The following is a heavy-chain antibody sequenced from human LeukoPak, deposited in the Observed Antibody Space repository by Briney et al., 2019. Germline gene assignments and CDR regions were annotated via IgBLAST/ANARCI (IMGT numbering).Heavy chain of an antibody. CDR2: ISRNSSEI. CDR3: ARGSRFGVDERDAFDI. CDR1: GFTLSSHT. J-gene: IGHJ3*02. Sequence: GGSLRLSCAASGFTLSSHTMNWVRQAPGKGLEWVSDISRNSSEIHYADSVTGRFTISRDNAKNSVYLQMNSLRAEDTAVYYCARGSRFGVDERDAFDIWGQGTMVTVSS. D-gene: IGHD3-3*01. V-gene: IGHV3-48*01.